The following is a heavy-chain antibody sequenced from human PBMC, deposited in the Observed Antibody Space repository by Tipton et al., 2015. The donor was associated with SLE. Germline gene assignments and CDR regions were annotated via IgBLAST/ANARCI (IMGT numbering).Heavy chain of an antibody. Sequence: TLSLTCIVSGGSITTRSYYWGWIRQAPGKGLEWIGSIYNSGNTYYNASLKSRVTISVDTSKNQFSLRLSSVSAADTAVYYCARHVDPTDYYYYAVDVWGQGTTVTVSS. CDR2: IYNSGNT. J-gene: IGHJ6*02. CDR1: GGSITTRSYY. V-gene: IGHV4-39*07. CDR3: ARHVDPTDYYYYAVDV.